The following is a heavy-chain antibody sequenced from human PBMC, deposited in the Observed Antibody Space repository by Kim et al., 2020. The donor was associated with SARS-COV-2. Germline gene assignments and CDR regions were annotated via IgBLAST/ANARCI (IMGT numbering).Heavy chain of an antibody. CDR3: ARVIWEPWDDAFDI. V-gene: IGHV4-59*01. CDR2: IYYSGST. J-gene: IGHJ3*02. Sequence: SETLSLTCTVSGGSISSYYWSWIRQPPGKGLEWIGYIYYSGSTNYNPSLKSRVTISVDTSKNQFSLRLSSVTAADTAVYYCARVIWEPWDDAFDIWGQGTMVTVSS. D-gene: IGHD1-1*01. CDR1: GGSISSYY.